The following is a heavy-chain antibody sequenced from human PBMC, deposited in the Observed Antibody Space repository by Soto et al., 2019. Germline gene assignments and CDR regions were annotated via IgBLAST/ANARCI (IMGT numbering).Heavy chain of an antibody. CDR2: ISYDGSDK. CDR3: AREIERLLGY. J-gene: IGHJ4*02. CDR1: GFTFSSYA. Sequence: GASLTLSSGSSGFTFSSYAMHWVRQAPGKGLEWVAVISYDGSDKYYADSVKGRFTISRDNSKNTLYLQMNSLRAEDTAVYYCAREIERLLGYWGQGT. V-gene: IGHV3-30-3*01. D-gene: IGHD3-3*01.